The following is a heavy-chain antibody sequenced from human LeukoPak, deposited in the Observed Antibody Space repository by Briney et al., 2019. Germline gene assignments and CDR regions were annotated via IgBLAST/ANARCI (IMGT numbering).Heavy chain of an antibody. CDR1: GGSISSYY. D-gene: IGHD5-24*01. Sequence: PSETLSLTCTVSGGSISSYYWSWIRQPPGKGLEWLGYIYYSGSTNYNPSLKSRVTISVETSKNQFSLKLSSVTAADTAVYYCARGSGRGYNRIYWYFDLWGRGTLVTVSS. J-gene: IGHJ2*01. CDR3: ARGSGRGYNRIYWYFDL. V-gene: IGHV4-59*01. CDR2: IYYSGST.